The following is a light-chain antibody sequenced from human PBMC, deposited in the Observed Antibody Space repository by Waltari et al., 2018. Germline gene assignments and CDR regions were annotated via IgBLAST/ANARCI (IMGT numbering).Light chain of an antibody. V-gene: IGKV3-11*01. J-gene: IGKJ5*01. CDR1: QSVCSF. Sequence: EILLTQSPATLSLSPGERATLSCSASQSVCSFLAWYQQKRGHAPSLLIYYASTRATGIPSRFSGSVSETDFTLTISSLEPEGFAVYYCQQRKTWPITFGQGTRLEIK. CDR2: YAS. CDR3: QQRKTWPIT.